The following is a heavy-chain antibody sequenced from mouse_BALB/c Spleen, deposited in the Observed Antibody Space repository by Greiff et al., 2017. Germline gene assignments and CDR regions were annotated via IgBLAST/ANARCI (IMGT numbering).Heavy chain of an antibody. D-gene: IGHD1-1*01. CDR1: GFTFSSYA. CDR2: ISSGGST. Sequence: EVMLVESGGGLVKPGGSLKLSCAASGFTFSSYAMSWVRQTPKKRLEWVASISSGGSTYYPDSVKGRFTISRDNARNILYLQMSSLRSEDTAMYYCAREPYYYGSSSAWFAYWGQGTLVTVSA. J-gene: IGHJ3*01. V-gene: IGHV5-6-5*01. CDR3: AREPYYYGSSSAWFAY.